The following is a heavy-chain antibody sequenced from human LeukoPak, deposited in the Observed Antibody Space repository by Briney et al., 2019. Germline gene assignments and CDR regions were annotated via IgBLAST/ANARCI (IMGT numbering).Heavy chain of an antibody. J-gene: IGHJ3*02. CDR1: GFTFSSYW. CDR3: ARATYYYDSSGYRDDAFDI. Sequence: PGGSLRLSCVASGFTFSSYWMSWVRQAPGKGLEWVANMNQDGNEKYYEDSMKGRFTISRDNAKNSLSLQMNSLRAEDTAVYYCARATYYYDSSGYRDDAFDIWGQGTMVTVSS. D-gene: IGHD3-22*01. V-gene: IGHV3-7*04. CDR2: MNQDGNEK.